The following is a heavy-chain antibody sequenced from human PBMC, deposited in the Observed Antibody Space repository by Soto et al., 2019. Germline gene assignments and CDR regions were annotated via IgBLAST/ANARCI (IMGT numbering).Heavy chain of an antibody. J-gene: IGHJ4*02. V-gene: IGHV3-23*01. D-gene: IGHD2-2*01. CDR2: ISGSGGST. CDR3: AKYPRTQYQLLDY. Sequence: PGGLLRLSCGASGVTFSSYAMSWVRQAPGKGLEWVSAISGSGGSTYYADSVKGRFTISRDNSKNALYLQMNSLRAEDTAVYYCAKYPRTQYQLLDYWGQGTLVTVSS. CDR1: GVTFSSYA.